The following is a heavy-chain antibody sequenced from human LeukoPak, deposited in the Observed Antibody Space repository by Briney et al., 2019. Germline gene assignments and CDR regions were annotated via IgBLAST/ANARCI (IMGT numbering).Heavy chain of an antibody. J-gene: IGHJ6*03. D-gene: IGHD2-15*01. CDR1: GYSFTSYW. V-gene: IGHV5-51*01. CDR2: IYPGDSDT. CDR3: ARHGGSHYYYYYMDV. Sequence: GESLKISCKGSGYSFTSYWIGWVRQMPGKGLEWMGIIYPGDSDTRYSLSFQGQVTISADKSIGTAYLQWSSLKASDTAMYYCARHGGSHYYYYYMDVWGKGTTVTISS.